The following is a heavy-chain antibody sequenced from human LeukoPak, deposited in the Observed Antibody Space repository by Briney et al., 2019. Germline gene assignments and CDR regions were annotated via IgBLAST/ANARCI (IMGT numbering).Heavy chain of an antibody. D-gene: IGHD2-2*01. Sequence: SQTLSLTCAISGDSVSSNSAAWNWIRQSPSRGLEWLGRTYYRSKWYNDYAVSVKSRITINPDTSKNQFSLQLNSVTPEDTAVYYCAKGGGQLLQYYYYYMDVWGKGTTVTVSS. CDR1: GDSVSSNSAA. V-gene: IGHV6-1*01. CDR2: TYYRSKWYN. CDR3: AKGGGQLLQYYYYYMDV. J-gene: IGHJ6*03.